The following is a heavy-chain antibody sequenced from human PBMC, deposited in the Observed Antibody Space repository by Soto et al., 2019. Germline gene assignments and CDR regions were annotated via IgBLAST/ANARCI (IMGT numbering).Heavy chain of an antibody. CDR3: ARGQWSDRLLN. V-gene: IGHV4-59*12. J-gene: IGHJ4*02. CDR2: IYYSGIT. Sequence: SETLSLTCTVSGGSISSYYWCWIRQPPGKGLEWIGYIYYSGITNYNPSLKSRVTISVDTSKNQFSLKLSSVTTADTAVYYCARGQWSDRLLNWGRGTLVTVSS. CDR1: GGSISSYY. D-gene: IGHD2-15*01.